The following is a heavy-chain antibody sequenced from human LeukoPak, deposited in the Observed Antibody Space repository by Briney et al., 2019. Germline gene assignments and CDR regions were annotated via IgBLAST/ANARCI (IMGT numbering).Heavy chain of an antibody. V-gene: IGHV4-61*02. J-gene: IGHJ4*02. CDR2: NYASGST. D-gene: IGHD3-3*01. Sequence: PSETLSLPRTHSGGSLSSGSDYWSWTRQSAGKGLGWIGRNYASGSTNYIPSLKSRVTISVDTSKNQFSVKLSSVTAADTAVYYCARSGYSNFDYWGQGTLVTVSS. CDR3: ARSGYSNFDY. CDR1: GGSLSSGSDY.